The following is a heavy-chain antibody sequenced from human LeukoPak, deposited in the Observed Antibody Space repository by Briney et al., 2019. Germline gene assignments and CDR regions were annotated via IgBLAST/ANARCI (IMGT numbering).Heavy chain of an antibody. V-gene: IGHV3-23*01. Sequence: GGSLRLSCAASGFTFNTYAMSWVRQAPGKGLEWVSTIRGSGDYTYYGDSVKGRFTISRDNSKTTLYLHMDSLRAEDTAVYYCAKGGVTYVRSHWGQGTLVTVSP. J-gene: IGHJ4*02. D-gene: IGHD2-21*02. CDR3: AKGGVTYVRSH. CDR2: IRGSGDYT. CDR1: GFTFNTYA.